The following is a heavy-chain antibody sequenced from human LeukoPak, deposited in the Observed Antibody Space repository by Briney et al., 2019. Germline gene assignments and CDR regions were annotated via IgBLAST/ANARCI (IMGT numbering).Heavy chain of an antibody. D-gene: IGHD6-19*01. Sequence: ASVKVSCKASGYTCTSYYMHWVRQAPGQGLEWMGIINPSGGSTSYAQKFQGRVTMTRDTSTSTVYMELSSLRSEDTAVYYCARSPTPTVAGDYGMDVWGQGTTVTVSS. CDR1: GYTCTSYY. CDR2: INPSGGST. J-gene: IGHJ6*02. V-gene: IGHV1-46*01. CDR3: ARSPTPTVAGDYGMDV.